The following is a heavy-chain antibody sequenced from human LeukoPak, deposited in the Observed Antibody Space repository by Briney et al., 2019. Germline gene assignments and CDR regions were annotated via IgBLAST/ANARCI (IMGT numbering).Heavy chain of an antibody. D-gene: IGHD3-3*01. Sequence: GGSLRLSCAASGFTFSSYSMNWVRQAPGKGLEWVSSISSSSSYIYYADSVKGRFTISRDNAKSSLYLQMNSLRAEDTAVFYCARDQYDTWSRRGNFDSWGQGTLVIVSS. CDR2: ISSSSSYI. V-gene: IGHV3-21*04. CDR1: GFTFSSYS. J-gene: IGHJ4*02. CDR3: ARDQYDTWSRRGNFDS.